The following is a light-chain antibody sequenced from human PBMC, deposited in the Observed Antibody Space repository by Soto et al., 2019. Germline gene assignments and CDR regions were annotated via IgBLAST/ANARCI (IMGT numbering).Light chain of an antibody. Sequence: EIVLTQSPGTLSLSPGEGATLSCRASQTVSSSFLAWYQQKPGQAPRLLIYGASSRATGIPDRFSGSGSGTDFTLTISRLEPEDFAVYFCQQSGRSPRTFGQGTKVDIK. CDR2: GAS. V-gene: IGKV3-20*01. CDR1: QTVSSSF. J-gene: IGKJ1*01. CDR3: QQSGRSPRT.